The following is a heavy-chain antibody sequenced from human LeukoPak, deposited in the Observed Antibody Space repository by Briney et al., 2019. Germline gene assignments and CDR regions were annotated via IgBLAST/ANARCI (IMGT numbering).Heavy chain of an antibody. Sequence: SETLSLTCTVSGGSISSYYWSWIRQPPGKGLEWIGYIYYSGSTNYNPSLKSRVTISVDTSKNQFSLKLSSVTAADTAVYYCARDSGYYYDSSGYLRLGLGYGMDVWGQGTTVTVSS. D-gene: IGHD3-22*01. CDR1: GGSISSYY. J-gene: IGHJ6*02. CDR2: IYYSGST. V-gene: IGHV4-59*01. CDR3: ARDSGYYYDSSGYLRLGLGYGMDV.